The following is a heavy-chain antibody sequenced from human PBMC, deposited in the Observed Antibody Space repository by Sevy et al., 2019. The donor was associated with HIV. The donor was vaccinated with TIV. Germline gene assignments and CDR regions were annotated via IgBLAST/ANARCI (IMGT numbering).Heavy chain of an antibody. CDR2: FYLGGST. J-gene: IGHJ4*02. CDR1: GYSISSGYY. CDR3: VGLVTAVVYYFDY. D-gene: IGHD5-18*01. V-gene: IGHV4-38-2*02. Sequence: SETLSLTCTVSGYSISSGYYWGWIRQSPGKGLEWIGSFYLGGSTYYNPSLKSRVTISPDSSKNQFSLKLNSVTAADTAVYFCVGLVTAVVYYFDYWGQGTLVTVSS.